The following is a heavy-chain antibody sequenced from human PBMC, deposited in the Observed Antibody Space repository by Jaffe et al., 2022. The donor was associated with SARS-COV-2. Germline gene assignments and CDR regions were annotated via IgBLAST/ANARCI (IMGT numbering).Heavy chain of an antibody. V-gene: IGHV1-69*01. CDR3: ARDSRYFDWFLEMNKTDYYYYYYMDV. CDR2: IIPIFGTA. Sequence: QVQLVQSGAEVKKPGSSVKVSCKASGGTFSSYAISWVRQAPGQGLEWMGGIIPIFGTANYAQKFQGRVTITADESTSTAYMELSSLRSEDTAVYYCARDSRYFDWFLEMNKTDYYYYYYMDVWGKGTTVTVSS. J-gene: IGHJ6*03. CDR1: GGTFSSYA. D-gene: IGHD3-9*01.